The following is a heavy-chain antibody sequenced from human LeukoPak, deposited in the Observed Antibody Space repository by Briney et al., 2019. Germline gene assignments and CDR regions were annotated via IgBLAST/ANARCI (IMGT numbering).Heavy chain of an antibody. CDR3: ARGPPRGKYYYMDV. J-gene: IGHJ6*03. CDR1: GFTFSSFD. Sequence: GGSLRLSWAAYGFTFSSFDMRWVRQPKGQGLEWVSTIGTASDTYYPGSVEGRFTLSRDNAKNSLYLQMNSLTAGDMAVYYCARGPPRGKYYYMDVWGKGTTVTVSS. CDR2: IGTASDT. V-gene: IGHV3-13*01. D-gene: IGHD1-1*01.